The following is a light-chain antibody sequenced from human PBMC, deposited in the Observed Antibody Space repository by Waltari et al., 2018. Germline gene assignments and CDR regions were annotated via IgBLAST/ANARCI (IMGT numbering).Light chain of an antibody. Sequence: EIVLTQSPGTLSLSPGERATLSCRASQGVSSSHLAWYQQKPGQAPRLLIYRASSRSPGIPDRFSGSGSGTDFTLTISRLEPEDFSVYYCQQYGTSPRTFGQGTKVEIK. CDR2: RAS. CDR3: QQYGTSPRT. V-gene: IGKV3-20*01. CDR1: QGVSSSH. J-gene: IGKJ1*01.